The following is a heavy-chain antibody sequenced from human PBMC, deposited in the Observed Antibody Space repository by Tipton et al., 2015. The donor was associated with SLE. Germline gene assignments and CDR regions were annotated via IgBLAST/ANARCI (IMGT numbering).Heavy chain of an antibody. V-gene: IGHV3-9*01. CDR1: GFTFDDYA. D-gene: IGHD2-2*01. CDR2: ISWNSGSI. Sequence: VQLVQSGGGLVQPGRSLRLSCAASGFTFDDYAMPWVRQAPGKGLEWVSGISWNSGSIGYADSVKGRFTISRDNAKNSLYLQMNSLRAEDTALYYCARDTRQLGTGGMDVWGQGTTVTVSS. CDR3: ARDTRQLGTGGMDV. J-gene: IGHJ6*02.